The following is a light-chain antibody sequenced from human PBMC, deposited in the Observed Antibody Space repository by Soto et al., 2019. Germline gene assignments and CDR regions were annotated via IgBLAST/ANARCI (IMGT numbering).Light chain of an antibody. CDR1: SSDVGAYNY. V-gene: IGLV2-14*03. CDR2: DVS. CDR3: NSYTSSNSY. Sequence: QSALTQPASVSGSPGQSITISCTGTSSDVGAYNYVSWYQQHPGKAPKLMIYDVSNRPSGVSSRFSGSKSGNTASLTISGLQAEDEADYFCNSYTSSNSYVGNGTKVTVL. J-gene: IGLJ6*01.